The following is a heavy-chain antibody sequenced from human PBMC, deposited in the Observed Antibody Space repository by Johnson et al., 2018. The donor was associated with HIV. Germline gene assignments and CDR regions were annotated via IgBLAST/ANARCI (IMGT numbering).Heavy chain of an antibody. Sequence: QVQLVESGGGVVRPGGSLRLSCAASGFTFDDYGMRWVRQSPGKGLEWVANIKQDGSNKYYADSVTGRFTISRDNSKNTLYLQMNSLRAEDTAVYYCAKVRRGSSWYIAFDIWGQGTMVTVSS. D-gene: IGHD6-13*01. J-gene: IGHJ3*02. CDR1: GFTFDDYG. V-gene: IGHV3-30*02. CDR3: AKVRRGSSWYIAFDI. CDR2: IKQDGSNK.